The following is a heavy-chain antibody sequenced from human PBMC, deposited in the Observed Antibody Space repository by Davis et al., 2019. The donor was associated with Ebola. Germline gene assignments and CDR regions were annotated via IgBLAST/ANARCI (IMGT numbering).Heavy chain of an antibody. V-gene: IGHV4-34*01. CDR3: ARHRHYGMDV. CDR2: IDDTGST. J-gene: IGHJ6*02. CDR1: GGSFRGYY. Sequence: MPSETLSLTRAVYGGSFRGYYWIWIRQPPGKGLEWIGEIDDTGSTNYNPSLMSRVILSVDDSKNQFSLKLSSVAAADTAVYYCARHRHYGMDVWGQGTTVTVSS.